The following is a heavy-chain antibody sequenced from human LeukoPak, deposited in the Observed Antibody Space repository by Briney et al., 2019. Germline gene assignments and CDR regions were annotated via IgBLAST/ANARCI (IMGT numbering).Heavy chain of an antibody. CDR3: ARGRRIQLWSNGYYFDY. J-gene: IGHJ4*02. D-gene: IGHD5-18*01. V-gene: IGHV1-2*04. CDR2: INPNSGGT. CDR1: GYTFTGYY. Sequence: ASVKVSCKASGYTFTGYYMHWVRQAPGQGLEWMGWINPNSGGTNYAQKFQGWVTMTRDTSISTAYMELSRLRSDDTAVYYCARGRRIQLWSNGYYFDYWGQGTLVTVSS.